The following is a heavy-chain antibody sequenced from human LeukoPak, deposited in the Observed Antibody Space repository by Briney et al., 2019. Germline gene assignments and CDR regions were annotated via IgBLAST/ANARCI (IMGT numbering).Heavy chain of an antibody. CDR3: ASFGIAVAGT. J-gene: IGHJ5*02. V-gene: IGHV4-59*01. CDR2: IYYSGST. CDR1: GGSISSYY. Sequence: PSETLSLTCTVSGGSISSYYWNWIRQPPGKGLEWIGYIYYSGSTNYNPSLKSRVTISVDTSKNQFSLKLSSVTAADTAVYYCASFGIAVAGTWGQGTLVTVSS. D-gene: IGHD6-19*01.